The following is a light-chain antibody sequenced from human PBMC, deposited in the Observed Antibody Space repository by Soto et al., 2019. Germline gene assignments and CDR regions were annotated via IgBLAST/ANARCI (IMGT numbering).Light chain of an antibody. CDR2: DVN. V-gene: IGLV2-11*01. J-gene: IGLJ3*02. CDR3: CSFVDSDTVL. CDR1: SSDVGAYNY. Sequence: QSVLTQPASVSGSLGQSITISCTGTSSDVGAYNYVSWYQQHPGKAPKLMIFDVNKRPSGVPDRFSGSNSGNAASLTISGLQPEDEADYFCCSFVDSDTVLFGGGTKLTVL.